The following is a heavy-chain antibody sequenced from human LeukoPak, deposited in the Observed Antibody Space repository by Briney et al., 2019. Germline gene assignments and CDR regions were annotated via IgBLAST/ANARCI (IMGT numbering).Heavy chain of an antibody. CDR1: GGSISMYY. Sequence: SETLSLTCTVSGGSISMYYWSWIRQPPGKGLEWLGYIYYSGSPNYSPSLKSRVPISVDTSKNQFSLKLSSVTAADTAVYYCARREATSGGRIDYWGQGTLVTVSS. D-gene: IGHD1-26*01. CDR2: IYYSGSP. V-gene: IGHV4-59*08. CDR3: ARREATSGGRIDY. J-gene: IGHJ4*02.